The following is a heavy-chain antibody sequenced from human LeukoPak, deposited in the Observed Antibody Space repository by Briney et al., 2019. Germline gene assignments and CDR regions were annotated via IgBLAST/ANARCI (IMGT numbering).Heavy chain of an antibody. J-gene: IGHJ3*02. Sequence: ASVKVSCKASGYTFTGYYMHWVRQAPGQGLEWMGWINPNSGGTNYAQKFQGRVTMTRDTSISTAYMELSRLRSDDTAVYYCARARGSDSSGYYYSGPFDIWGQGTMVTVSS. D-gene: IGHD3-22*01. CDR2: INPNSGGT. CDR1: GYTFTGYY. CDR3: ARARGSDSSGYYYSGPFDI. V-gene: IGHV1-2*02.